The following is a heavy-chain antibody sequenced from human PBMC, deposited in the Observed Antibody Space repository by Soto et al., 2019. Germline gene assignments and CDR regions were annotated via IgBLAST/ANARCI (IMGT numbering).Heavy chain of an antibody. D-gene: IGHD1-20*01. CDR2: INAGNGNT. Sequence: ASVRVSCKASGYTFTSYAMHWVRQAPGQRLEWMGWINAGNGNTKYSQKFQGRVTITRDTSATTAYMELSSLRSEDTAVYYCARDWVTGTTDYWGAGTLVTVSS. J-gene: IGHJ4*02. V-gene: IGHV1-3*01. CDR1: GYTFTSYA. CDR3: ARDWVTGTTDY.